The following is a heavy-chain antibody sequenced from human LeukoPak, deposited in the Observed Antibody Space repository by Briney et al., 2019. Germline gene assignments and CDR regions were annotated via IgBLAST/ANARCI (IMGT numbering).Heavy chain of an antibody. J-gene: IGHJ4*02. Sequence: GRSLRLSCAASGFTFSSYGMHWVRQAPGKGLEWVAVIWYDGSNKYYADSVKGRFTISRDNSKNTLYLQMNSLRAEDTAVYYCARNGYGDGTFYYWGQGTLVTVSS. CDR3: ARNGYGDGTFYY. CDR2: IWYDGSNK. V-gene: IGHV3-33*01. CDR1: GFTFSSYG. D-gene: IGHD4-17*01.